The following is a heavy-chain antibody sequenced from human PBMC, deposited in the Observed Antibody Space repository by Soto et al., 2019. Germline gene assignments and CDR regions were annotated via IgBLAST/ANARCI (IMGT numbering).Heavy chain of an antibody. CDR1: GSDFSDFH. Sequence: GGSLRLSCVASGSDFSDFHISWVRQAPGEGLEWISYISSSLGHTDYAESVKGRFTISRDNAKSSVFLEMSDLRSDDTAVYYCAANWNFGLNFWGQGTLVTVSS. V-gene: IGHV3-11*03. CDR3: AANWNFGLNF. J-gene: IGHJ4*02. CDR2: ISSSLGHT. D-gene: IGHD1-1*01.